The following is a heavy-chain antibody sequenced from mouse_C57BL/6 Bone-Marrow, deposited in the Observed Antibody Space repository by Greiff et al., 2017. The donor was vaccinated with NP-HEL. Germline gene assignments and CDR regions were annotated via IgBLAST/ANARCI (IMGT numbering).Heavy chain of an antibody. CDR1: GYAFTNYL. CDR3: ARSAMIKAWYFDV. CDR2: INPGSGGT. V-gene: IGHV1-54*01. D-gene: IGHD2-4*01. Sequence: QVQLKESGAELVRPGTSVKVSCKASGYAFTNYLIEWVKQRPGQGLEWIGVINPGSGGTNYNEKFKGKATLTADKSSSTAYMQLSSLTSEDSAVYFCARSAMIKAWYFDVWGTGTTVTVSS. J-gene: IGHJ1*03.